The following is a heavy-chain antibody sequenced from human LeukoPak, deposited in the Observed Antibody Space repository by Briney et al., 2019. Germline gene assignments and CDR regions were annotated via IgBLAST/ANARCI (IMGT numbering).Heavy chain of an antibody. CDR3: AREPRDGYNFLDY. J-gene: IGHJ4*02. CDR1: GGSISSGSYY. CDR2: IYTSGST. V-gene: IGHV4-61*02. Sequence: SETLSLTCTVSGGSISSGSYYWSWIRQPAGKGLEWIGRIYTSGSTNYNPPLKSRVTISVDTSKNQFSLKLSSVTAADTAVYYCAREPRDGYNFLDYWGQGTLVTVSS. D-gene: IGHD5-24*01.